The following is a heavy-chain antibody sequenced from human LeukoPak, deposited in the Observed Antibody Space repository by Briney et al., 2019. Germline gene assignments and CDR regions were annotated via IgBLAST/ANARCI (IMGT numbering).Heavy chain of an antibody. CDR2: INRDGSST. D-gene: IGHD5-24*01. CDR1: GVLFSNYW. CDR3: AKDRGSGMPTNFDY. J-gene: IGHJ4*02. Sequence: PGGSLRLSCAASGVLFSNYWMHWVRQAPGKGLVWVSRINRDGSSTSYADSVKGRFTISRDNAKNTLYLQMNSLRAEDTAVYYCAKDRGSGMPTNFDYWGQGTLVTVSS. V-gene: IGHV3-74*01.